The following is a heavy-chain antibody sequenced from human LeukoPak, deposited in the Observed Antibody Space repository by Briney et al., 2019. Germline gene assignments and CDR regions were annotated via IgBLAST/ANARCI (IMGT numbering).Heavy chain of an antibody. J-gene: IGHJ5*02. Sequence: SETLSLTCAVYGGSFSGYYWSWIRQPPAKGLEWIGEINHSGSTNYNPSLKSRVTISVDTSKNQFSLKLSSVTAADTAVYYCARGGRVVPAATRWFDPWGQGTLVTVSS. CDR2: INHSGST. CDR1: GGSFSGYY. D-gene: IGHD2-2*01. V-gene: IGHV4-34*01. CDR3: ARGGRVVPAATRWFDP.